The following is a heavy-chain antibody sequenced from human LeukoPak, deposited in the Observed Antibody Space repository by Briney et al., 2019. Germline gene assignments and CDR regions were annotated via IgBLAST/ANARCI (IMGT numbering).Heavy chain of an antibody. V-gene: IGHV3-30-3*01. CDR3: ARDLSGSYMSDY. CDR2: ISHDRSNN. CDR1: GFTFSNYA. Sequence: PGGSLRLSCAASGFTFSNYAMHWARQAPGKGLEWVAFISHDRSNNCHADPVKGRFTISRDNSKNTLYLQMNSLTDEDTAVYYCARDLSGSYMSDYWGQGTLVTVSS. D-gene: IGHD3-10*01. J-gene: IGHJ4*02.